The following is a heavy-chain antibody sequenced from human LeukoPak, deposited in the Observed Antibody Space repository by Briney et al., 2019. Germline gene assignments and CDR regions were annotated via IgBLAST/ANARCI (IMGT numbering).Heavy chain of an antibody. J-gene: IGHJ4*02. CDR2: ISHDGTVQ. CDR1: GFTFSNFW. CDR3: AKEGTRMASSYFDY. V-gene: IGHV3-30*18. Sequence: GESLRLSCTASGFTFSNFWMGWVRQAPGKGLEWVAVISHDGTVQHYADSVKGRFTISRDNSDNTLYLQMNSLRDEDTAMYYCAKEGTRMASSYFDYWGQGTLITVSS. D-gene: IGHD2-8*01.